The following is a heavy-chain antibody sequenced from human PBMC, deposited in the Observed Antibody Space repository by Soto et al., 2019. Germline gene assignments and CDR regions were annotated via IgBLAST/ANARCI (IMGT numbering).Heavy chain of an antibody. CDR1: GFTFSSYG. D-gene: IGHD3-16*01. CDR3: AKDRRESQYDYVWGSYSALDAFDI. Sequence: PGGSLRLSCAASGFTFSSYGMQWVRQAPGKGLEWVAVISYDGSNKYYADSVKGRFTISRDNSKNTLYLQMNSLRAEDTAVYYCAKDRRESQYDYVWGSYSALDAFDIWGQGTMVTVSS. V-gene: IGHV3-30*18. CDR2: ISYDGSNK. J-gene: IGHJ3*02.